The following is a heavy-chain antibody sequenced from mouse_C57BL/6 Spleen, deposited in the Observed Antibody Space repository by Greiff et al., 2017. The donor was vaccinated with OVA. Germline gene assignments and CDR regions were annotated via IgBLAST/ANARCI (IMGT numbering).Heavy chain of an antibody. D-gene: IGHD3-3*01. CDR2: IGPKSGST. J-gene: IGHJ2*01. Sequence: VQLQQSGAELVKPGASVKLSCKASGYTFTSYWMHWVKQRPGRGLEWIGRIGPKSGSTKYNEKFKGKATFTGDKSSSTAYMQLSSLTSEDSAIYYCARGGPFDYWGQGTTLTVSA. V-gene: IGHV1-62-3*01. CDR3: ARGGPFDY. CDR1: GYTFTSYW.